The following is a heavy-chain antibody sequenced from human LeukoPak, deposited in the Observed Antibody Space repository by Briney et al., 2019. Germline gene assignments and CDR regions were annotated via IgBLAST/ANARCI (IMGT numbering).Heavy chain of an antibody. J-gene: IGHJ1*01. Sequence: GASLRISCKGSGYIFTSYWISWVRQLSGKGLEWMGRIDPSDSYTNYSPSFQGHVTISADKSISTAYLQWSSLKASDTAMYYCAITYSSSWDEYFQHWGQGTLVTVSS. D-gene: IGHD6-13*01. CDR2: IDPSDSYT. CDR3: AITYSSSWDEYFQH. CDR1: GYIFTSYW. V-gene: IGHV5-10-1*01.